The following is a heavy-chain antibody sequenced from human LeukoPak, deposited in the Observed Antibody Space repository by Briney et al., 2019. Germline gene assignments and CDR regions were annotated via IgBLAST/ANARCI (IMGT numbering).Heavy chain of an antibody. CDR1: GFPFSIHG. CDR3: AKNLNLVVVPAACPDY. Sequence: GVSLRLFCAASGFPFSIHGLHWVRQAPAKGLEWVAVISYDGSNKYYADSVKGRFTISRDNSKNTLYLQMNSLRAEDTAVYYCAKNLNLVVVPAACPDYWGQGTLVTVSS. D-gene: IGHD2-2*01. CDR2: ISYDGSNK. V-gene: IGHV3-30*18. J-gene: IGHJ4*02.